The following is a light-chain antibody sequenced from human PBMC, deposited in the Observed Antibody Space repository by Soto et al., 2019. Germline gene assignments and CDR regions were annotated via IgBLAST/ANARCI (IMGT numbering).Light chain of an antibody. CDR1: QSSSNR. CDR3: QQYYNYPLT. CDR2: KAS. J-gene: IGKJ1*01. Sequence: DIQMTQSPSTLSASVGDRVTITCRASQSSSNRLAWYQQTPGKAPKLLIFKASTSQSGVPSSFSGSGSGTEFSLSISGLRPGDFANYYCQQYYNYPLTFGQGTKV. V-gene: IGKV1-5*03.